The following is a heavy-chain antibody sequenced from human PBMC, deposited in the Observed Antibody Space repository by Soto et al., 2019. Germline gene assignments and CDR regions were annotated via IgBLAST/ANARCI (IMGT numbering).Heavy chain of an antibody. CDR2: IYYSGST. CDR1: GGSISSYY. V-gene: IGHV4-59*01. J-gene: IGHJ6*02. CDR3: ARWGSGWYRAYYYYGLAV. Sequence: SETLSLTCTVSGGSISSYYWSWIRQPPGKGLEWIGYIYYSGSTNYNPSLKSRVTISVDTSKNQFSLKLSSVTAADTAVYYCARWGSGWYRAYYYYGLAVWGQGTTVTVSS. D-gene: IGHD6-19*01.